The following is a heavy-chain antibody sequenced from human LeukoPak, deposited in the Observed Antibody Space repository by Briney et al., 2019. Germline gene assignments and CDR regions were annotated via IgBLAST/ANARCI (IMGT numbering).Heavy chain of an antibody. CDR3: ARYLQYYYDSSGYYYPSHYFDY. D-gene: IGHD3-22*01. CDR2: INNGCSTI. J-gene: IGHJ4*02. V-gene: IGHV3-48*02. Sequence: GGSLSLSCAASGLTFSIYSMNWARKAPGKGLEWVSYINNGCSTIYYAVSVKGRFTVSRDNAKNSLYLHMISLREEDTGVYYCARYLQYYYDSSGYYYPSHYFDYWGQGTLVSVSS. CDR1: GLTFSIYS.